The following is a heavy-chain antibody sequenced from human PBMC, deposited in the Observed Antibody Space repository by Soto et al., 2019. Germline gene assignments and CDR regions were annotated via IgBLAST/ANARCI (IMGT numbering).Heavy chain of an antibody. J-gene: IGHJ5*02. CDR2: IYSSGT. V-gene: IGHV4-4*08. CDR3: ARSGLRGGDVEFDQ. D-gene: IGHD3-16*01. Sequence: QVRLQESGPGLVKPSETLFLTCTVSGGSIGAYYWTWVRQPPGMGLEWIGLIYSSGTRYNPSLKNLVIIAVDKTIEQSSPKLASLTAVKTAVYFYARSGLRGGDVEFDQWGPGIGVTVSS. CDR1: GGSIGAYY.